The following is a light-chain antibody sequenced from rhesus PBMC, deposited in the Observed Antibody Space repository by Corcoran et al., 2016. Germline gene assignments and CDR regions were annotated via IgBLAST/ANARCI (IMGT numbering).Light chain of an antibody. V-gene: IGKV1S15*01. CDR3: QQGYNTPFT. Sequence: DIQMTQSPSSLSASVGDTVTITCRASQGITNYLAWYQKQPGKAPKPMNYYASNLERWVPSRFSGSGFGTDVTLAISSLQPEDFATYYCQQGYNTPFTFGPGTKLDIK. J-gene: IGKJ3*01. CDR1: QGITNY. CDR2: YAS.